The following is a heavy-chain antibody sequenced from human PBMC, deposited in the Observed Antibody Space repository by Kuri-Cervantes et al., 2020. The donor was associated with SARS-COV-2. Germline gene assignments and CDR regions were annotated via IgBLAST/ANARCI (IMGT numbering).Heavy chain of an antibody. CDR1: GASISSSTYY. V-gene: IGHV4-39*01. CDR2: IYESGDT. J-gene: IGHJ3*02. CDR3: ARPKSNSRYGIGAFDI. D-gene: IGHD5-24*01. Sequence: GSLRLSCTVSGASISSSTYYWGWIRQSPGKGLEWLGSIYESGDTYYSSSLKSRLTISVDTSKNQFSLKLSSVTAADTAVYYCARPKSNSRYGIGAFDIWGQGTMVTVSS.